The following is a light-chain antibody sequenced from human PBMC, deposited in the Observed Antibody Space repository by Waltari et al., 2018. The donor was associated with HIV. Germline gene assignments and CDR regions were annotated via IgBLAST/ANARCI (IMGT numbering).Light chain of an antibody. CDR3: CSYAGSFTLI. Sequence: QSALTQPRSVSGSPGQSVTISCTGTSSDVCGYYYVSWYQHHPGKAPKPLIYGVTKRPSGVPDRFSGSKSGNTASLTISGLQAEDEADYHCCSYAGSFTLIFGGGTTVTVL. J-gene: IGLJ2*01. CDR1: SSDVCGYYY. V-gene: IGLV2-11*01. CDR2: GVT.